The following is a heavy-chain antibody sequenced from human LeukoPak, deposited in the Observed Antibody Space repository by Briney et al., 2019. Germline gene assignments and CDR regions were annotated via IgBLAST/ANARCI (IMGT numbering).Heavy chain of an antibody. D-gene: IGHD3-10*01. CDR3: ARDGRYYGSGSYDY. Sequence: SETLSLTCTVSGASISRSSDYWGWLRQPPGKGLEWIGSIHYSGSTYYNSSLKSRVTISVDTSKNQFSLKLSSVTAADTAVYFCARDGRYYGSGSYDYWDQGTLVTASS. CDR2: IHYSGST. CDR1: GASISRSSDY. J-gene: IGHJ4*02. V-gene: IGHV4-39*07.